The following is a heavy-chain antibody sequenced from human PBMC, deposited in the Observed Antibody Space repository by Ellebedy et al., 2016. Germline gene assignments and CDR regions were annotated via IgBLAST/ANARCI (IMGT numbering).Heavy chain of an antibody. V-gene: IGHV1-18*01. Sequence: ASVKVSCKASGYTFTSYGISWVRQAPGQGLEWMGWISAYNGNTNYAQKLQGRVTMTTDTSTSTAYMELSSLRSEDTAVYYCARDSSPLSGGDWSYWGQGTLVTVSS. CDR2: ISAYNGNT. J-gene: IGHJ4*02. CDR1: GYTFTSYG. CDR3: ARDSSPLSGGDWSY. D-gene: IGHD2-21*02.